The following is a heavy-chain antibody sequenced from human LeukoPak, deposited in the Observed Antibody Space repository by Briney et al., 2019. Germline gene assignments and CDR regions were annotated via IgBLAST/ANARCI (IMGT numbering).Heavy chain of an antibody. CDR2: VNLKSGYT. CDR3: ARESDRVRSSLDV. D-gene: IGHD1-1*01. J-gene: IGHJ6*02. CDR1: GYTFTKFD. Sequence: ASVKVSCKASGYTFTKFDINWVRQATGQGLEWMGWVNLKSGYTGYAQKLQGRVTMTTDTSTSTAYMELRSLRSDDTAVYYCARESDRVRSSLDVWGQGTTVTVSS. V-gene: IGHV1-8*01.